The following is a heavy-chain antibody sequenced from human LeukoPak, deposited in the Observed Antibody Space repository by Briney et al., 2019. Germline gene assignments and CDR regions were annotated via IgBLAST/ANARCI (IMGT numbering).Heavy chain of an antibody. J-gene: IGHJ5*02. D-gene: IGHD4/OR15-4a*01. Sequence: SETLSLTCAVSGGSISRGGYSWSWIRQPPGKGLGWIGYIYHSGSTYYNPSLKSRVTISVDRSKNQFTLKLSSVTAADTAVYYCASSNYRVGDWFDPWGQGTLVTVSS. CDR2: IYHSGST. CDR3: ASSNYRVGDWFDP. V-gene: IGHV4-30-2*01. CDR1: GGSISRGGYS.